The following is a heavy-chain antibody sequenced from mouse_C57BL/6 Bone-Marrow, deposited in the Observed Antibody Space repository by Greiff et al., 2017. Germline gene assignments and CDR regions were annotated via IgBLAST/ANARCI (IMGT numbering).Heavy chain of an antibody. CDR1: GFNIKDDY. CDR3: TTANYGSSAVFDY. D-gene: IGHD1-1*01. CDR2: IDPENGDT. Sequence: EVKLMESGAELVRPGASVKLSCTASGFNIKDDYMHWVKQRPEQGLEWIGWIDPENGDTEYASKFQGKATITADTSSTTTYLQLSCLTSEDTAVYDCTTANYGSSAVFDYWGQGTTLTVSS. J-gene: IGHJ2*01. V-gene: IGHV14-4*01.